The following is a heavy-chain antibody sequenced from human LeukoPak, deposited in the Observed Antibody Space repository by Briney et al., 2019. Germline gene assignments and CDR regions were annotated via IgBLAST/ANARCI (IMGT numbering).Heavy chain of an antibody. CDR2: IYYSGST. Sequence: PSETLSLTCTVSGGSISSSSYYWGWLRQPPGKGLEWIGSIYYSGSTYYNPSLKSRVTISVDTSKNQFSLKLSSVTAADTAVYYCAGRDYDILTGYSYYFDYWGQGTLVTVSS. CDR3: AGRDYDILTGYSYYFDY. V-gene: IGHV4-39*01. D-gene: IGHD3-9*01. J-gene: IGHJ4*02. CDR1: GGSISSSSYY.